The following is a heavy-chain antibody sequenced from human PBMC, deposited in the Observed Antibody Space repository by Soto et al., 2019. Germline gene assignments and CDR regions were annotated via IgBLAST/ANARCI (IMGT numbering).Heavy chain of an antibody. J-gene: IGHJ6*02. CDR3: TTVAWCSSTSCYSPFNYYYYGMDV. V-gene: IGHV3-15*07. D-gene: IGHD2-2*02. CDR2: IKSKTDGGTT. CDR1: GFTFSNAW. Sequence: GGSLRLSCAASGFTFSNAWMNWVRQAPGKGLEWVGRIKSKTDGGTTDYAAPVKGRFTISRDDSKNTLYLQMNSLKTEDTAVYYCTTVAWCSSTSCYSPFNYYYYGMDVWGQGTTVTVSS.